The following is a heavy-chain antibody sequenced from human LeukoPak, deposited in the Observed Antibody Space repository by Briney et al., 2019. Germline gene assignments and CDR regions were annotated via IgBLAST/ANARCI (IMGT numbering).Heavy chain of an antibody. CDR3: ARGRGLRRYSSSSWGGY. CDR2: INHSGST. V-gene: IGHV4-34*01. J-gene: IGHJ4*02. D-gene: IGHD6-6*01. Sequence: SETLSLTCTVSGGSISSYYWSWIRQPPGKGLEWIGEINHSGSTNYNPSLKSRVTISVDTSKNQFSLKLSSVTAADTAVYYCARGRGLRRYSSSSWGGYWGQGTLVTVSS. CDR1: GGSISSYY.